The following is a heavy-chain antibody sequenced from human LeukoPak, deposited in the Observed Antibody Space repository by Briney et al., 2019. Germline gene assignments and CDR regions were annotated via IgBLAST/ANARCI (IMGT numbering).Heavy chain of an antibody. CDR3: ARQTFGVLYFDS. CDR2: IYNSGST. V-gene: IGHV4-61*02. J-gene: IGHJ4*02. D-gene: IGHD3-10*01. CDR1: GGSISRGSYY. Sequence: SETLSLTCTVSGGSISRGSYYWNWIRQPAGKGLEWMGRIYNSGSTNYNPSLKSRVTISTDMSKNQFSLKLTSVTAADTAVYYCARQTFGVLYFDSWGQGTLAIVSS.